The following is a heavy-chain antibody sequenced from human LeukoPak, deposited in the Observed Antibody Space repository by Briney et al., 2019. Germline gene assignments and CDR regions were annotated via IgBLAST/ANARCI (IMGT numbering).Heavy chain of an antibody. CDR1: GASISSGDYH. CDR2: IYSSGST. J-gene: IGHJ5*02. V-gene: IGHV4-30-4*08. CDR3: ATRFSGRPFDP. Sequence: PSETLSLICTVSGASISSGDYHWTWIRQPPGKGLEWIGYIYSSGSTYYDPSLKSRVSISVDTSKNHFSLQSTSVTAADTAVYYCATRFSGRPFDPWGQGTLVTVSS. D-gene: IGHD1-26*01.